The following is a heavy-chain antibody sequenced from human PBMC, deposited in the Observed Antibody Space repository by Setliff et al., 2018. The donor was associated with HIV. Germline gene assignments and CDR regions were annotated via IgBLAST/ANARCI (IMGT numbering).Heavy chain of an antibody. Sequence: SETLSLTCTVSGDSISRSSYYWGWIRQPPGKGLEWIGNIYYIGITNYYPSLESRVTISVDTSKNQFSLELTSVTAADTAVFYCVRVSSSGYYGEGAFDIWGQGTVVTVSS. CDR1: GDSISRSSYY. V-gene: IGHV4-39*01. D-gene: IGHD3-22*01. CDR3: VRVSSSGYYGEGAFDI. J-gene: IGHJ3*02. CDR2: IYYIGIT.